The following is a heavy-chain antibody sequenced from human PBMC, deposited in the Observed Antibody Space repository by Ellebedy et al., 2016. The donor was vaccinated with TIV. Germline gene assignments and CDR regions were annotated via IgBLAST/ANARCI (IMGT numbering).Heavy chain of an antibody. CDR2: VNPNSGGT. D-gene: IGHD4-17*01. Sequence: ASVKVSCXASGDTFVDHYIHWVRQAPGQRLEWMGWVNPNSGGTNYAQKFQGRVTMTRDTSTSTAYMDLSRLRSDDTAVYYCAARAPTVTLTGDAFDLWGQGTKVTVSS. J-gene: IGHJ3*01. CDR3: AARAPTVTLTGDAFDL. CDR1: GDTFVDHY. V-gene: IGHV1-2*02.